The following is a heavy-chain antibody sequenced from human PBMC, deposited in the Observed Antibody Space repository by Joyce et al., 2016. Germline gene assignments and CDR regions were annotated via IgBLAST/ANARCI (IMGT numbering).Heavy chain of an antibody. CDR2: INSGTTYK. J-gene: IGHJ4*02. CDR1: GFTFSNYN. CDR3: ARDLGYFDY. Sequence: EVHLVESGGGLVKPGGSLRLSCAASGFTFSNYNRNWFRQAPGKGMEWVSSINSGTTYKYYADSVQGRFTISRDNAKNSLYLQMNSLRAEDTAVYYCARDLGYFDYWGQGTLVTVSS. V-gene: IGHV3-21*01.